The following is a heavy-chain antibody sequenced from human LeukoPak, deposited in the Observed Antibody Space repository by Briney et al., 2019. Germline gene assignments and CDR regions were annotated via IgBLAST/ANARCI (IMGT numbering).Heavy chain of an antibody. D-gene: IGHD2-15*01. Sequence: SETLSLTCTVSGGSISSYYWSWIRQPPGKGLEWIGYIYYSGSTNYNPSLKSRVTMSVDTSKNQFSLKLSSVTAADTAVYYCARVLVQASRNWFDPWGQGTLVTVSS. CDR3: ARVLVQASRNWFDP. J-gene: IGHJ5*02. CDR2: IYYSGST. CDR1: GGSISSYY. V-gene: IGHV4-59*12.